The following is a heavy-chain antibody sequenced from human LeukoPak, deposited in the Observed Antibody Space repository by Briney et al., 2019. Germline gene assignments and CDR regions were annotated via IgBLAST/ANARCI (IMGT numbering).Heavy chain of an antibody. D-gene: IGHD3-10*01. J-gene: IGHJ5*02. Sequence: AGESLKISCKGSGYSFTDYWIAWVRQMPGRGLEWMGMIYPDDSDTTYSPSFQGHVTISADKSISTAYLQWSSLEASDTAMYYCARRPYYYASGSYIWLDPWGHGTLVTVSS. CDR1: GYSFTDYW. CDR2: IYPDDSDT. V-gene: IGHV5-51*01. CDR3: ARRPYYYASGSYIWLDP.